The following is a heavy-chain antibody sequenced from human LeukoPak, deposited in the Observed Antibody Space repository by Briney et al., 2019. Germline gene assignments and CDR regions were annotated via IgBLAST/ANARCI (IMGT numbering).Heavy chain of an antibody. D-gene: IGHD6-19*01. J-gene: IGHJ4*02. CDR2: INPNSGGT. Sequence: ASVKVSCKASGYTFTGYYMHWVRQAPGQGLEWMGWINPNSGGTIYAQKFQGRVTMTRDTSISTAYMELSRLRSDDTAVYYCARARRIAVAVYDYWGQGTLVTVSS. CDR1: GYTFTGYY. CDR3: ARARRIAVAVYDY. V-gene: IGHV1-2*02.